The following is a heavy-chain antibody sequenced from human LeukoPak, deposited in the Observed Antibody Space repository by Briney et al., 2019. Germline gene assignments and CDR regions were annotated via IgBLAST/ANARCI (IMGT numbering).Heavy chain of an antibody. CDR1: GFTFSSYA. D-gene: IGHD3-22*01. J-gene: IGHJ6*04. CDR2: ILYDGSNK. Sequence: GGSLRLSCAASGFTFSSYAMYWVRQAPGKGLQWVATILYDGSNKYYVDSVKGRFTISRDNSKNTLYLQMNSLRAEDTAVYYCSRGPTMKMDVWGKGTTVTVSS. CDR3: SRGPTMKMDV. V-gene: IGHV3-30*04.